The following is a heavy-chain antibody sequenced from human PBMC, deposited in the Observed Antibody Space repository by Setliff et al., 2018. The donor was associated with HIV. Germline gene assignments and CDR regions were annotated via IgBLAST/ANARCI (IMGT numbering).Heavy chain of an antibody. J-gene: IGHJ3*02. V-gene: IGHV1-18*01. D-gene: IGHD3-22*01. CDR3: ARSRYDSGGYPDAFDI. Sequence: VKVSCKASGYTFTSYIMNWVRQAPGQGLEWMGWISAYNGNTKYAQKCQGRVTMTTDTSTSTAYMELRSLRSDDTAVYYCARSRYDSGGYPDAFDIWGQGTMVTVSS. CDR1: GYTFTSYI. CDR2: ISAYNGNT.